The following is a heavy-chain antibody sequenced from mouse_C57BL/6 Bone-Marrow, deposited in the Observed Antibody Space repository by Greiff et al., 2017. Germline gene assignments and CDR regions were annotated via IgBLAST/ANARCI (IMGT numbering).Heavy chain of an antibody. D-gene: IGHD2-4*01. Sequence: EVKLMESGGGLVQPGGSMKLSCVASGFTFSNYWMNWVRQSPEKGLEWVAEIRLKSDNYATHYAVSVKGRFTISRDDSKSSVYLQMNNLRAEDTGIYYCTRYDYDGFAYWGQGTLVTVSA. CDR1: GFTFSNYW. J-gene: IGHJ3*01. V-gene: IGHV6-3*01. CDR3: TRYDYDGFAY. CDR2: IRLKSDNYAT.